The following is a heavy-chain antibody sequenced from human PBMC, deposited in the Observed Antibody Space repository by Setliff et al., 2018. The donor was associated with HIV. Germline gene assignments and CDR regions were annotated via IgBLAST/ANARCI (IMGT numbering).Heavy chain of an antibody. V-gene: IGHV4-4*07. CDR3: ARVQMAYAAFDV. CDR2: IQTSGRT. J-gene: IGHJ3*01. Sequence: PSETLSLTCTVSGGSISNYYWSWIRQPAGKGLEWIGRIQTSGRTNNNPSPKSRVTLSVDASKHQFSLKLSSVTAADTAVYYCARVQMAYAAFDVWGQGTMVTVSS. D-gene: IGHD4-17*01. CDR1: GGSISNYY.